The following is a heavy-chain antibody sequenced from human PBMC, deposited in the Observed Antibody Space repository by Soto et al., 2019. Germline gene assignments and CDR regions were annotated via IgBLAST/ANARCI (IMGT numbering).Heavy chain of an antibody. CDR2: INGDGTKI. V-gene: IGHV3-74*01. CDR1: GFTFGSYW. CDR3: ARDAIVYSYGYGA. Sequence: EVQLLQSGGGFVQPGGSLRLSCAASGFTFGSYWMHWVRQAPGKGLMWVSHINGDGTKISYADSVKGRFTISRDNANRTLYLEMTSLTVDDTAVYFCARDAIVYSYGYGAWGQGTRVTVSS. J-gene: IGHJ4*02. D-gene: IGHD5-18*01.